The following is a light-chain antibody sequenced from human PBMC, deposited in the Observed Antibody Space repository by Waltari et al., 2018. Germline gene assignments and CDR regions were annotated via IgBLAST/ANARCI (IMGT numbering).Light chain of an antibody. V-gene: IGLV2-14*03. Sequence: QSALTQPASVSGSPGQSITISCTGTSRAVGDYDWVSWYQQHPGKAPKVVLFDVSYRPSGVSNRFSGSKSGNTASLTISGLQAEDEADYYCTSYTSRHSLVFGTGTKVTVL. CDR1: SRAVGDYDW. J-gene: IGLJ1*01. CDR2: DVS. CDR3: TSYTSRHSLV.